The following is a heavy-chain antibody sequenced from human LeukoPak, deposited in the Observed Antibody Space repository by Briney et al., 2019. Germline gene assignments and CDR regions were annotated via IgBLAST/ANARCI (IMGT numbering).Heavy chain of an antibody. CDR2: VSSGSGYI. CDR1: GFTFSSYF. D-gene: IGHD3-22*01. V-gene: IGHV3-21*01. J-gene: IGHJ4*02. Sequence: SGGFLRLSCAASGFTFSSYFMNWVRQAPGKGLEWVASVSSGSGYIYYADSVKGRFTISRDNAKKSLYLQMNSLRAEDTAVYYCARDPTDYDSSGYEWGQGTLLTVSS. CDR3: ARDPTDYDSSGYE.